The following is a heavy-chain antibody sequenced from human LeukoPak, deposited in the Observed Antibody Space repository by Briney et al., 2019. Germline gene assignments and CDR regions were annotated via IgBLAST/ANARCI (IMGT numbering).Heavy chain of an antibody. J-gene: IGHJ4*02. CDR2: ISGSGDST. CDR3: AKLKLRSSSYFDY. CDR1: GFSVSNNY. V-gene: IGHV3-23*01. Sequence: PGGSLRLSCAASGFSVSNNYMSWVRQAPGKGLEWVSAISGSGDSTSYGDSVKGRFTISRDNSRNTLYLQMNSLRAEDTAVYYCAKLKLRSSSYFDYWGQGTLVTVSS. D-gene: IGHD3-16*01.